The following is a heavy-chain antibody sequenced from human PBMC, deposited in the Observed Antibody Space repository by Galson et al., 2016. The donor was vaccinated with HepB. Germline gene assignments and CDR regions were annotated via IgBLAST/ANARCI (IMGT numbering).Heavy chain of an antibody. CDR1: GFTFSDYY. CDR2: ISNSGRTI. Sequence: SLRLSCAASGFTFSDYYMSWIRQAPGKGLEWVSYISNSGRTIYYTDSVKGRFTISKDNLKNTVYLQMNSLRAEDTAVYYCAKAFYYGAGPAFFDYWGQGTLVTVSS. V-gene: IGHV3-11*01. CDR3: AKAFYYGAGPAFFDY. D-gene: IGHD3-10*01. J-gene: IGHJ4*02.